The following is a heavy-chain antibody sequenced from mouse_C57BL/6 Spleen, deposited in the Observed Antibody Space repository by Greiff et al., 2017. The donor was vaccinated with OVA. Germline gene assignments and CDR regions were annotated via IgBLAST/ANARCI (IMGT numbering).Heavy chain of an antibody. Sequence: QVQLQQPGAELVRPGSSVKLSCKASGYTFTSYWMPWVKQRPIQGLEWIGNIDPSDSETPYNQKFKDKATMAVDKSSITAYMQLSSLTYEDSAVYYCARLTGTDAMDYWGQGTSVTVSS. D-gene: IGHD4-1*01. V-gene: IGHV1-52*01. J-gene: IGHJ4*01. CDR3: ARLTGTDAMDY. CDR2: IDPSDSET. CDR1: GYTFTSYW.